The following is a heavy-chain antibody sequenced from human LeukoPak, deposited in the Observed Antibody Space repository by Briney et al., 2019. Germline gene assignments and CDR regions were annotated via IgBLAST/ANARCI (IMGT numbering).Heavy chain of an antibody. Sequence: GGSLRLSCAASGFTFSSHWMHWVRQAPGKGLVWVSRINSDGSSISYADSVKGRFTISRDNAKNTLYLQMNNLRADDTAVYYCAGGRLVATSKAVAIDYWGQGTLVTVSS. J-gene: IGHJ4*02. CDR3: AGGRLVATSKAVAIDY. D-gene: IGHD5-12*01. CDR2: INSDGSSI. V-gene: IGHV3-74*01. CDR1: GFTFSSHW.